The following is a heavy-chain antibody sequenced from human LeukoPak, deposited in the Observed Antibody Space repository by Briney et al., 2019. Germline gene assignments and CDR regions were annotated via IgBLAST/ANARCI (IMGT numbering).Heavy chain of an antibody. CDR2: ITSDSRYM. CDR3: ATYRQVMLPFEA. CDR1: GFTFSSYN. J-gene: IGHJ5*02. V-gene: IGHV3-21*04. D-gene: IGHD5-18*01. Sequence: GGSLSLSCAASGFTFSSYNMNWVRQAPGKGLEWVSSITSDSRYMYYADSVKGRFTISRDNSRSTLFLQMNSLRGEDTAIYYCATYRQVMLPFEAWGQGTLVTVSS.